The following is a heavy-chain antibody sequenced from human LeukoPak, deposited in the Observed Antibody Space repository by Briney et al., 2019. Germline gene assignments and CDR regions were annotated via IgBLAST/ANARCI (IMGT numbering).Heavy chain of an antibody. CDR2: IYYSGST. V-gene: IGHV4-39*07. CDR3: ARLRGYSYGYYQRGNNFDY. CDR1: GGSISSSSYY. D-gene: IGHD5-18*01. Sequence: SSETLSLTCTVSGGSISSSSYYWGWIRQPPGKGLEWIGSIYYSGSTYYNPSLKSRVTISVDTSKNQFSLKLSSVTAADTAVYYCARLRGYSYGYYQRGNNFDYWGQGTLVTVSS. J-gene: IGHJ4*02.